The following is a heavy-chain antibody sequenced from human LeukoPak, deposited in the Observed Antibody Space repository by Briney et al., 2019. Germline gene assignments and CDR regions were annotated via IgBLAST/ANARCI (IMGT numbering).Heavy chain of an antibody. Sequence: SETLSLTCNVSGYSMRTGYYWGWIRQAPGKGLEWIGDKYHSGTTFYSLSLKSRVTITGDTSKSQFYLKLTSVTAADTAVYYCARAESYRGHYIDSWGRGTQVTVSS. CDR2: KYHSGTT. CDR1: GYSMRTGYY. V-gene: IGHV4-38-2*02. D-gene: IGHD1-14*01. J-gene: IGHJ4*02. CDR3: ARAESYRGHYIDS.